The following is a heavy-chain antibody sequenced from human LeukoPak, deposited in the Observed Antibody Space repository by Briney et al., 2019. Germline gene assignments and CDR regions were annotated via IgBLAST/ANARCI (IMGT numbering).Heavy chain of an antibody. CDR2: ISSNGGST. CDR1: GFTFSSYA. V-gene: IGHV3-64*01. D-gene: IGHD4-17*01. CDR3: ARADARRAYGDYYFDY. Sequence: GGSLRLSCAASGFTFSSYAMHWVRQAPGKGLEYVSAISSNGGSTYYANSVKGRFTISRDNSKNTLYLQMGSLRAEDMAVYYCARADARRAYGDYYFDYWGQGTLVTVSS. J-gene: IGHJ4*02.